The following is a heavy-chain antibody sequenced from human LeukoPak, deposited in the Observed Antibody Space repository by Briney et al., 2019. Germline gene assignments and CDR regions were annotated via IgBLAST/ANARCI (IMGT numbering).Heavy chain of an antibody. J-gene: IGHJ5*02. D-gene: IGHD6-13*01. V-gene: IGHV3-23*01. CDR3: AKNGLYSIIEWFDP. CDR2: ISGSGGST. Sequence: GGSLRLSCAASGFTFSSYAMGWVRQAPGKGLEWVSAISGSGGSTYYADSVKGRFTISRDNSKNTLYLQMNSLRAEDTAVYYCAKNGLYSIIEWFDPWGQGTLVTVSS. CDR1: GFTFSSYA.